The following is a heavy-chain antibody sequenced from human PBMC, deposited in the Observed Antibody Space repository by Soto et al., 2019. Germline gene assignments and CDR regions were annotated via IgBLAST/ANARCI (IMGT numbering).Heavy chain of an antibody. CDR3: ASSPNIYSLSWFDP. CDR1: GGSISPINW. CDR2: IYHTGTT. Sequence: QVQLQESGPRLVKPSGTLSLTCGVSGGSISPINWWNWVRQPPGKGLEWIGDIYHTGTTNYNPSLASRVTLSIDKSKNQFFLTLTSVTAADTAVYYYASSPNIYSLSWFDPWGQGILVTVSS. D-gene: IGHD3-9*01. J-gene: IGHJ5*02. V-gene: IGHV4-4*02.